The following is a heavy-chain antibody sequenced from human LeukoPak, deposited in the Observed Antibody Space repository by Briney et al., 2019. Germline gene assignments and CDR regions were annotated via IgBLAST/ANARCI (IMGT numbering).Heavy chain of an antibody. Sequence: SETLSLTCIVSGGSISNYYWSWIRQPPGKGLEWIGYIYYSGSTNYNPSLKSRVTISVDTSKNQFSLKLSSVTAADTAVYYCARVGGLNPPNFYDRSGFFDYWGQGTLVTVSS. D-gene: IGHD3-22*01. CDR2: IYYSGST. V-gene: IGHV4-59*01. J-gene: IGHJ4*02. CDR3: ARVGGLNPPNFYDRSGFFDY. CDR1: GGSISNYY.